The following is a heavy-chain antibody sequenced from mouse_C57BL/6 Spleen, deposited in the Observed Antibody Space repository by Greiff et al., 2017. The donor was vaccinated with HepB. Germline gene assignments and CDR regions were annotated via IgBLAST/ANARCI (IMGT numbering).Heavy chain of an antibody. Sequence: QVQLKESGPELVKPGASVKISCKASGYAFSSSWMNWVKQRPGKGLEWIGLIYPGDGDTNYNGKFKGKATLTADKSSSTAYMQLSSLTSEDSAVYFCAEFTVVAPGFAYWGQGTLVTVSA. J-gene: IGHJ3*01. D-gene: IGHD1-1*01. CDR1: GYAFSSSW. V-gene: IGHV1-82*01. CDR3: AEFTVVAPGFAY. CDR2: IYPGDGDT.